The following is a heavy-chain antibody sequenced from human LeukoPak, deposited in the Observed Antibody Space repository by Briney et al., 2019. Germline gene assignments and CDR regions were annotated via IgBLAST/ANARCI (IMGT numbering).Heavy chain of an antibody. Sequence: SETLSLTCTVSGGSITNYYWSWIRQPPGEGLEWIGYVYHSGSTNYNPSHRSRVTVSVDMAKNQFSLKLSSVTAADTAVYYCARLPNWYFDLWGRGTLVTVSS. CDR1: GGSITNYY. J-gene: IGHJ2*01. V-gene: IGHV4-59*01. CDR3: ARLPNWYFDL. CDR2: VYHSGST.